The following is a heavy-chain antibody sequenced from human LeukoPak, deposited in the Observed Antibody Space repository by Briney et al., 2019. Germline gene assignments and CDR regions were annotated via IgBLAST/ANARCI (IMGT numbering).Heavy chain of an antibody. CDR1: GGSISSYY. CDR3: PRVSRAELRYFDWLLSGAFDI. CDR2: IYYSGST. Sequence: SETLSLTCTVSGGSISSYYWSWIRQPPGKGLEWIGYIYYSGSTNYNPSLKSRATISGDTSKNQFSLTLSSVTAADTAVYYCPRVSRAELRYFDWLLSGAFDIWGQGTMVTVSS. V-gene: IGHV4-59*01. D-gene: IGHD3-9*01. J-gene: IGHJ3*02.